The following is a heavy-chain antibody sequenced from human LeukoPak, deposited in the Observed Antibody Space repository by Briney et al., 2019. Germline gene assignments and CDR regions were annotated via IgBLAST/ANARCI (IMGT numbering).Heavy chain of an antibody. V-gene: IGHV1-24*01. CDR3: ATGYAYGSGSYYNY. CDR1: GHTLTELS. D-gene: IGHD3-10*01. CDR2: FDPEDGET. J-gene: IGHJ4*02. Sequence: ASVKVSCKVSGHTLTELSMHWVRQAPGKGLEWMGGFDPEDGETIYAQKFQGRVTMTEDTSTDTAYMELSSLRSEDTAVYYCATGYAYGSGSYYNYWGQGTLVTVSS.